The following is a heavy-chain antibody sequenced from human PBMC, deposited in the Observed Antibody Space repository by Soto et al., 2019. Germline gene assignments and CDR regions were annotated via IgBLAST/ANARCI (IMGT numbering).Heavy chain of an antibody. CDR3: ARGYDFWSGYYSVDYYYGMDV. CDR2: IIPIFGTA. D-gene: IGHD3-3*01. Sequence: GASVKVSCKASGGTFSSYAISWVRQAPGQGLEWMGGIIPIFGTANYAQKFQGRVTITADESTSTAYMELSSLRSEDTAVYYCARGYDFWSGYYSVDYYYGMDVWGQGTTVTVSS. CDR1: GGTFSSYA. J-gene: IGHJ6*02. V-gene: IGHV1-69*13.